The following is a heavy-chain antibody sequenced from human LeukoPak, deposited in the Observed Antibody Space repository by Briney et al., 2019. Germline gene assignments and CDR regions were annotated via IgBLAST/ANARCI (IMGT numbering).Heavy chain of an antibody. D-gene: IGHD4-23*01. V-gene: IGHV3-66*01. J-gene: IGHJ4*02. CDR1: GFTVSSNY. CDR3: AADYGGNANSHFDY. Sequence: GGSLRLSCAASGFTVSSNYMSWVRQAPGKGLEWVSVIYSGGSTYYADSVKGRFTISRDNSKNTLYLQMNSLRAEDTAVYYCAADYGGNANSHFDYWGQGTLVTVSS. CDR2: IYSGGST.